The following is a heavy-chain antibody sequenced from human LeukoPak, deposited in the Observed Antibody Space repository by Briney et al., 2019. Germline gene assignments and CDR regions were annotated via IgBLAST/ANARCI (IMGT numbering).Heavy chain of an antibody. V-gene: IGHV4-30-2*01. CDR1: GGSISSGGYS. CDR2: IYHSVSI. J-gene: IGHJ3*02. CDR3: ARAGYSYSLDAFDI. Sequence: TSETLSLTCAVSGGSISSGGYSWSWIRQPPGKGLEWIGYIYHSVSIYYNPSLKSRVTISVDRSKNQFSLKLSSVTAADTAVYYCARAGYSYSLDAFDIWGQGTMVTVSS. D-gene: IGHD5-18*01.